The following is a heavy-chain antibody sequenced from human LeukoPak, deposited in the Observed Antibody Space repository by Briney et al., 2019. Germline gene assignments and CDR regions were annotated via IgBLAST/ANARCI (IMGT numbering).Heavy chain of an antibody. Sequence: PSETLSLTCAVYGGSFSGYYWSWIRPPPGKGLEGIGEINYSGSTNYNPSLKSRVTISVDTTKNQFSLKLSSVTAADTAVYYCARDSSGYYQYGMDVWGQGTTVTVSS. CDR2: INYSGST. CDR3: ARDSSGYYQYGMDV. D-gene: IGHD3-22*01. CDR1: GGSFSGYY. J-gene: IGHJ6*02. V-gene: IGHV4-34*01.